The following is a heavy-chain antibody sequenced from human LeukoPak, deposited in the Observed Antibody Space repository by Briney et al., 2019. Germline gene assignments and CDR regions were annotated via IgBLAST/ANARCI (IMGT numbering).Heavy chain of an antibody. Sequence: GGSLRLSCAASGFTFSSYAMTWVRQAPGKGLEWVSAISGSGGGTYYAGSVKGRFTISRDNSKNTLYQQMNSLRAEDTAVYYCAKERSFGTWLGDYWGQGTLVTVSS. CDR3: AKERSFGTWLGDY. J-gene: IGHJ4*02. CDR2: ISGSGGGT. V-gene: IGHV3-23*01. D-gene: IGHD2/OR15-2a*01. CDR1: GFTFSSYA.